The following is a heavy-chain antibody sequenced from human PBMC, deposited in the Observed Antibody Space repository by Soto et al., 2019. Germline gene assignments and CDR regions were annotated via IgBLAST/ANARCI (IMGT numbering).Heavy chain of an antibody. V-gene: IGHV4-30-4*01. D-gene: IGHD6-6*01. CDR3: AREVGEVDYSSSSDAFDI. CDR1: GGSISSGDYY. Sequence: QVQLQESGPGLVKPSQTLSLTCSVSGGSISSGDYYWSWIRQPPGKGLEWIAYIYYSGIIYYNPSLKSRVTMSRDTSKNQFFLNVDSVTAADTAVYYCAREVGEVDYSSSSDAFDIWGKGTMVTVSS. J-gene: IGHJ3*02. CDR2: IYYSGII.